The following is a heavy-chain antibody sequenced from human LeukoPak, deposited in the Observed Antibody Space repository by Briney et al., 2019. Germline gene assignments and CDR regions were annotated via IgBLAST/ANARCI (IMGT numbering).Heavy chain of an antibody. Sequence: GGSLRLSCAASGFTFSSYAMHWVRQAPGKGLEWVAVISYDGSNKYYADSVKGRFTISRDNSKNTLYLQMNSLRAEDTAVYYCATHQYYYDSGGYFDYWGQGTLVTVSS. CDR1: GFTFSSYA. CDR2: ISYDGSNK. D-gene: IGHD3-22*01. CDR3: ATHQYYYDSGGYFDY. J-gene: IGHJ4*02. V-gene: IGHV3-30-3*01.